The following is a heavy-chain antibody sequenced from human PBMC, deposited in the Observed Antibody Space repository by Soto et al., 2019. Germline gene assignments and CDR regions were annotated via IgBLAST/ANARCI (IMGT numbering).Heavy chain of an antibody. CDR3: ARQTTYSSSWFDY. CDR2: IYTSGST. Sequence: QVQLQESGPGLVKPSETLSLTCTVSGGSISNYYWTWIRQPAGKGLEWIGRIYTSGSTNYNPSLKSRVTLSVDTSKNRFSLKLSSVTAADTALYYCARQTTYSSSWFDYWGHGTLVTVSS. CDR1: GGSISNYY. J-gene: IGHJ5*01. V-gene: IGHV4-4*07. D-gene: IGHD2-2*01.